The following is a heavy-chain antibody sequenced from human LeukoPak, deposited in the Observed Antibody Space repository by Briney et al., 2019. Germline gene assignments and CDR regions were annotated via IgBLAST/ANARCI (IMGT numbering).Heavy chain of an antibody. CDR2: IYTSGST. CDR3: ARISSDWPHYYMDV. CDR1: GGSISSYY. V-gene: IGHV4-4*07. Sequence: PSETLSLTCTVSGGSISSYYWSWIRQPAGKGLEWIGRIYTSGSTNYNPSLKSRVTISVDTSKNQFFLNLISVTAADTAVYYCARISSDWPHYYMDVWGKGTTVTVSS. D-gene: IGHD6-19*01. J-gene: IGHJ6*03.